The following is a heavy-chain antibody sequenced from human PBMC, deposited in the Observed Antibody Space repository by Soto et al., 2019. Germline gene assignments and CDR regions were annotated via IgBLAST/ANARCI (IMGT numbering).Heavy chain of an antibody. V-gene: IGHV4-59*01. J-gene: IGHJ4*02. CDR3: ARQNCSGGSCYLHFDY. Sequence: QVQLQESGPGLVKPSETLSLTCTVSGGSISSYYWSWIRQPPGKGLEWIGYIYYSGSTNYNPSLKSRVTISVDTSKNQFSLKLSSVTAADTAVYYCARQNCSGGSCYLHFDYWGQGTLVTVSS. D-gene: IGHD2-15*01. CDR2: IYYSGST. CDR1: GGSISSYY.